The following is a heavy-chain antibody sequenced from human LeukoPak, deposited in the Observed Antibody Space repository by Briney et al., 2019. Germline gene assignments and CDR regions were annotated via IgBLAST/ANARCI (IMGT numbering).Heavy chain of an antibody. CDR3: ARCYSSSSYGWFDP. CDR1: GYSISSGYF. J-gene: IGHJ5*02. D-gene: IGHD6-6*01. CDR2: IYYSGST. Sequence: SETLSLTCTVSGYSISSGYFWGWIRQPPGKGLEWIGSIYYSGSTYYNPSLKSRVTISVDTSKNQFSLKLSSVTAADTAVYYCARCYSSSSYGWFDPWGQGTLVTVSS. V-gene: IGHV4-38-2*02.